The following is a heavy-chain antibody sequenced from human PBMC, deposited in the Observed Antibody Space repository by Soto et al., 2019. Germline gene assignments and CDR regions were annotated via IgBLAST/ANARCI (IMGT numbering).Heavy chain of an antibody. CDR2: ISPSGGST. J-gene: IGHJ6*02. Sequence: QVQLVQSGAEVRKPGASVKISCKASGYAFTNYYMHWVRQAPGRGLEWMGIISPSGGSTNYAQKFQGRVTMTRDTSTSTVYMDLSSLISEDTAVYYCASHEPRGLAVTGSPPGMDVWGQGTTVTVSS. CDR3: ASHEPRGLAVTGSPPGMDV. CDR1: GYAFTNYY. D-gene: IGHD6-13*01. V-gene: IGHV1-46*01.